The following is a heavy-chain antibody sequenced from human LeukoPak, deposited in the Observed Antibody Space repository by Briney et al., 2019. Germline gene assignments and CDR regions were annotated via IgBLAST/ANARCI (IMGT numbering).Heavy chain of an antibody. V-gene: IGHV3-7*05. Sequence: GGSLGLSCAASGFTFSSNWMTWVRQAPGKGLEWVANINPDGSDKYYVDSVKGRFTISRDNSKNTLYLQMNSLRAEDTAVYYCAGPAAADYWGQGTLVTVSS. D-gene: IGHD6-13*01. J-gene: IGHJ4*02. CDR3: AGPAAADY. CDR2: INPDGSDK. CDR1: GFTFSSNW.